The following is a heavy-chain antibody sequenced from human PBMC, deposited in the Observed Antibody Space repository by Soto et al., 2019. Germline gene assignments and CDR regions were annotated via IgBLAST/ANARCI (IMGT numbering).Heavy chain of an antibody. V-gene: IGHV1-18*01. J-gene: IGHJ6*02. CDR1: GYTLSRSG. Sequence: QVQLVQSGAEVRKPGASVKVSCQTSGYTLSRSGISWVRQAPGQGLEWMGWISTYNGDAKYAQKLQGRVTMTTDISTSTAFMELWRLTSDDTAVYYCASSVSVPYYYYGLDVWGQGTTVTVSS. D-gene: IGHD4-17*01. CDR2: ISTYNGDA. CDR3: ASSVSVPYYYYGLDV.